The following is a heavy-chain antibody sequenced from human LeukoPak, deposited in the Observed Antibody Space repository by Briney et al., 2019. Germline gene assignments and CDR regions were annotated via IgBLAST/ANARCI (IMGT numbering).Heavy chain of an antibody. V-gene: IGHV3-23*01. Sequence: PGGSLRLSCAASGFTFSASAMSWVRQAPGKGLEWVSGISGGGSGTYYADSVKGRFTISRDKSKNTLYLQMNSLRAEDTAVYYCAKDWGAYCGGDCYGFDYWGQGTLVTVSS. J-gene: IGHJ4*02. CDR1: GFTFSASA. CDR2: ISGGGSGT. D-gene: IGHD2-21*02. CDR3: AKDWGAYCGGDCYGFDY.